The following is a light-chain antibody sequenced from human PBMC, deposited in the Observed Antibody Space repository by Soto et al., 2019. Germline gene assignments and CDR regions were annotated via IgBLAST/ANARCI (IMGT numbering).Light chain of an antibody. CDR2: GTS. J-gene: IGKJ4*01. CDR1: QSVNIN. V-gene: IGKV3-15*01. Sequence: EIVMTQSPATLSVSPGEGATLSCRASQSVNINLAWYQQKPGQAPRLLIYGTSTRATGVPARFSGSGSGTEFTLTVSNLQSEDFAVYYCQQYNDWPPLTFGGGTKVDIK. CDR3: QQYNDWPPLT.